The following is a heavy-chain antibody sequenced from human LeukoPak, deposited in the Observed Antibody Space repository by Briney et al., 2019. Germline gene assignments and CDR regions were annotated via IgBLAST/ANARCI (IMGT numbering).Heavy chain of an antibody. J-gene: IGHJ4*02. Sequence: PGGSLRLSCAASGFTFGSYAMSWVRQAPGKGLVWVSCINTDGSSTRYADFVKGRFTISRENAKNSLYLQMNSLRAGDTAVYYCARGPPSRHFDYYDSSGYSPHFDYWGQGTLVTVSS. CDR3: ARGPPSRHFDYYDSSGYSPHFDY. CDR1: GFTFGSYA. D-gene: IGHD3-22*01. CDR2: INTDGSST. V-gene: IGHV3-74*01.